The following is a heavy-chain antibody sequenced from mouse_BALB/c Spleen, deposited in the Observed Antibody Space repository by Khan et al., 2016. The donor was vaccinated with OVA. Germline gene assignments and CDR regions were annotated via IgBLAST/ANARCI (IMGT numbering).Heavy chain of an antibody. D-gene: IGHD1-1*01. CDR3: ARKNGSDFDY. Sequence: VQLQQSGPELVKPGASVKISCKASGYSFTGYFMNWVMQSHGKSLEWIGRINPHIGETLYNQKFKGKATLTVDESSSTAHMELRSLASEDSAVYYCARKNGSDFDYWGRGTTLTVSS. V-gene: IGHV1-20*02. CDR2: INPHIGET. CDR1: GYSFTGYF. J-gene: IGHJ2*01.